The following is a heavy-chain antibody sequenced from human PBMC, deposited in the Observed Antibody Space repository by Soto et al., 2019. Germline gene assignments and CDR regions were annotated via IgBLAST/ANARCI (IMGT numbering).Heavy chain of an antibody. Sequence: GGSLRLSCAASGFTFSSYAMSWVRQAPGKGLEWVSAISGSGGSTYYADSVKGRFTISRDNSKNTLYLQMNSLRAEDTAVYYCAKDLGGRKRSGYSGYDDYWGQGTLVTVSS. CDR1: GFTFSSYA. CDR2: ISGSGGST. J-gene: IGHJ4*02. V-gene: IGHV3-23*01. D-gene: IGHD5-12*01. CDR3: AKDLGGRKRSGYSGYDDY.